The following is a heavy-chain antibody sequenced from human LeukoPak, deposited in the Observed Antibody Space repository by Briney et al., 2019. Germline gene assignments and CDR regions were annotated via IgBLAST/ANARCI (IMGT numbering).Heavy chain of an antibody. CDR1: GFTFSSYC. Sequence: GGSLRLSCAASGFTFSSYCMNWVRQAPGKGLEWVSSISSISYIYYADSVKGRFTTSRDNAKNSLYLQMNSLRAEDTAVYYCARVKRGDIVATISPRSAFDIWGQGTMVTVSS. D-gene: IGHD5-12*01. J-gene: IGHJ3*02. CDR3: ARVKRGDIVATISPRSAFDI. CDR2: ISSISYI. V-gene: IGHV3-21*01.